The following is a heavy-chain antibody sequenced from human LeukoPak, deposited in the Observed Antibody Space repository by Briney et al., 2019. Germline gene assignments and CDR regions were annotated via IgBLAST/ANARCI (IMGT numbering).Heavy chain of an antibody. V-gene: IGHV3-48*03. Sequence: PGGSLRLSCAASGRSIGDNSMHWVRQAPGKGLEWVSYISSSGTTIYYADSVNGRFTISRDNAKNALYLQMNSLRAEDTAVYYCAGEAAGYSSGWPDYWGQGTLVTVSS. CDR1: GRSIGDNS. J-gene: IGHJ4*02. CDR3: AGEAAGYSSGWPDY. D-gene: IGHD6-19*01. CDR2: ISSSGTTI.